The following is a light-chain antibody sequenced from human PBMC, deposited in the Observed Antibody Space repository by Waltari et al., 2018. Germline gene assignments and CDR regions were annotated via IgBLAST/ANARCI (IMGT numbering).Light chain of an antibody. V-gene: IGKV1-5*03. CDR1: QRISYW. Sequence: DIQMTQSPSSLSASVGDRVTITCRASQRISYWLAWYQQKPGKAPKLLVYKAPSLESGVPSRFSGSVSGTEYTLTISSLQPDDFATYYCQQYNTYPATFGQGTKVEIK. CDR2: KAP. J-gene: IGKJ2*01. CDR3: QQYNTYPAT.